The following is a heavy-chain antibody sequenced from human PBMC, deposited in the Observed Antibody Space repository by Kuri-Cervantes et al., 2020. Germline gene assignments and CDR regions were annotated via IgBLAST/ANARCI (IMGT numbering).Heavy chain of an antibody. CDR2: FDPEDGET. J-gene: IGHJ3*02. V-gene: IGHV1-24*01. Sequence: ASVKVSCKVSGYTLTELSMHWVRQAPGKRLEWMGGFDPEDGETIYAQKFQGRVTMTEDTSTDTAYMELSSLRSEDTAVYYCARVCSTSCSDAFDIWGQGTMVTVSS. CDR1: GYTLTELS. CDR3: ARVCSTSCSDAFDI. D-gene: IGHD2-2*01.